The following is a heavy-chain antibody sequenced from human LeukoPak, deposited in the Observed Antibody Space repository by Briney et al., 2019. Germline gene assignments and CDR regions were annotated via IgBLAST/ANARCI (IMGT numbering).Heavy chain of an antibody. J-gene: IGHJ5*02. CDR1: GYTFTGYY. D-gene: IGHD3-3*01. CDR2: INPNSGGT. CDR3: ARAGYLLRFLEWLPGWGADWFDP. Sequence: WASVKVSCKASGYTFTGYYMHWVRQAPGQGLEWMGWINPNSGGTNYAQKFQGRVTMTRDTSISTAYMELSRLRSDDTAVYYCARAGYLLRFLEWLPGWGADWFDPWGQGTLVTVSS. V-gene: IGHV1-2*02.